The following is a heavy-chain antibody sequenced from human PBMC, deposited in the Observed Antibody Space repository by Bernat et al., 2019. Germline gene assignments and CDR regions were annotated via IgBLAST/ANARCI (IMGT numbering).Heavy chain of an antibody. Sequence: GELVQSGTEMKQLGASVRVSCKAPGFIFTSNGFAWVRQAPGQGLEWMGRVSAYNGDTQYAQKFQGRVLMTTDSSTNTAYMELKNLRSGDTDVYFCATTSVSLYWYFDLWGRRTLVTFSS. CDR3: ATTSVSLYWYFDL. CDR2: VSAYNGDT. J-gene: IGHJ2*01. V-gene: IGHV1-18*01. CDR1: GFIFTSNG.